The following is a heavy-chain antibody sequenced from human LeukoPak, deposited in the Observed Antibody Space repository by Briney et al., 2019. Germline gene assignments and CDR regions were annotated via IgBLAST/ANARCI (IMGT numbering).Heavy chain of an antibody. J-gene: IGHJ4*02. V-gene: IGHV1-2*06. CDR3: AREGDNSGHQPFDY. CDR1: GYTFTGYY. CDR2: ISPSSGGT. D-gene: IGHD3-22*01. Sequence: ASVKVSCKASGYTFTGYYIHWVRQTPGQGLEWMGRISPSSGGTNYAQKFQGRVTMTRDTSISTAYMELRRLGSDDTAVYYCAREGDNSGHQPFDYWGQGTLITVSS.